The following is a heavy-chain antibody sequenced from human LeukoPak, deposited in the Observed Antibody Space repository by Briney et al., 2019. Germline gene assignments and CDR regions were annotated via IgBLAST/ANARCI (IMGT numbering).Heavy chain of an antibody. CDR2: INPNSGGT. D-gene: IGHD2-2*01. CDR1: GYTFTGYY. V-gene: IGHV1-2*02. CDR3: AREYCSSTSCLGGYFDY. Sequence: ASVKVSCKASGYTFTGYYMQWVRQAPGQGLEWMGWINPNSGGTNYAQKFQGRVTMTRDTSISTAYMELSSLRSEDTAVYYCAREYCSSTSCLGGYFDYWGQGTLVTVSS. J-gene: IGHJ4*02.